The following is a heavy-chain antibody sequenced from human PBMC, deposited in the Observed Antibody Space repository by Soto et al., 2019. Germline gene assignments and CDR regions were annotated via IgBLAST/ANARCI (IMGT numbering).Heavy chain of an antibody. CDR3: ARDRSYSSSSQYYYYYGMDV. Sequence: GGSLRLSCAASGFTFSSYAMHWVRQAPGKGLEWVAVISYDGSNKYYADSVKGRFTISRDNSKNTLYLQMNSLRAEDTAVYYCARDRSYSSSSQYYYYYGMDVWGQGTTVTVSS. J-gene: IGHJ6*02. CDR1: GFTFSSYA. D-gene: IGHD6-6*01. V-gene: IGHV3-30-3*01. CDR2: ISYDGSNK.